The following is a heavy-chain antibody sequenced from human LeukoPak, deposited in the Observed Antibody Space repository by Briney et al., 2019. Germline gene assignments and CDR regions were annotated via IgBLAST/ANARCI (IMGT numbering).Heavy chain of an antibody. CDR1: GGSISSSSHY. CDR2: IYYSGST. D-gene: IGHD1-26*01. J-gene: IGHJ4*02. CDR3: AGGGGSYTFDY. V-gene: IGHV4-61*05. Sequence: KTSETLSLTCSVSGGSISSSSHYWDWIRQPPGKGLEWIGYIYYSGSTNYNPSLKSRVTISVDTSKNQFSLKLSSVTAADTAVYYCAGGGGSYTFDYWGQGTLVTVSS.